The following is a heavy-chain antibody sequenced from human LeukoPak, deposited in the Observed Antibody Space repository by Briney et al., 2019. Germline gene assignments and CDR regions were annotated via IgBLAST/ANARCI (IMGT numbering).Heavy chain of an antibody. CDR1: GYTFTSYY. V-gene: IGHV1-46*01. CDR2: INPSGGST. Sequence: GASVKVSCKASGYTFTSYYMHWVRQAPGQGLEWMGIINPSGGSTSYAQKFQGRVTMTRDTSASTVYMELSSLRSEDTAVYYCARSIAARRYYYYYMDVWGKGTTVTVSS. J-gene: IGHJ6*03. CDR3: ARSIAARRYYYYYMDV. D-gene: IGHD6-6*01.